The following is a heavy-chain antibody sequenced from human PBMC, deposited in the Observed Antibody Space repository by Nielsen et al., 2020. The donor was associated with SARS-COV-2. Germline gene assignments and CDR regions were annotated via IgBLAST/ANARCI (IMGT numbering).Heavy chain of an antibody. V-gene: IGHV4-31*03. Sequence: SETLSPTCTVSGASIISGDSSWTWIRQYPGKDLEWIGLRHYSGNTYYNPSLQSRVVISVDKSMNHFSLRLSSVTAADTALYFCVRGTVFFDSWGQGARVTVSS. CDR1: GASIISGDSS. CDR2: RHYSGNT. J-gene: IGHJ5*01. CDR3: VRGTVFFDS. D-gene: IGHD3/OR15-3a*01.